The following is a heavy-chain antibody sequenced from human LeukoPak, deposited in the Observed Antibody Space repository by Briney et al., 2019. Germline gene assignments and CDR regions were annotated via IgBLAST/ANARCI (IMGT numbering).Heavy chain of an antibody. D-gene: IGHD3-22*01. CDR2: IYTSGST. Sequence: SQTLSLTCTVSGGSISSGSYYWSWIRQPAGKGLEWIGRIYTSGSTNYNPSLKSRVTISVDTSKNQFSLKLSSVTAADTAVYYCATFNRWDYDSSGLLWGQGTMVTVSS. V-gene: IGHV4-61*02. CDR1: GGSISSGSYY. CDR3: ATFNRWDYDSSGLL. J-gene: IGHJ3*01.